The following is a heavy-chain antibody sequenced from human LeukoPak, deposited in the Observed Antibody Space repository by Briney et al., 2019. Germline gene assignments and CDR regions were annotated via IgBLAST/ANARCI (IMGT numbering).Heavy chain of an antibody. D-gene: IGHD3-10*01. Sequence: GGSLRLSCAASGFTLSSYAMSWVRQAPGKGRECCSGINWKTGVTCYSDSVKGRFTISKDNTKNSLYLQMNSLRAEDTAFYYCARETSARGVSTHWGQGTLVTVSS. CDR1: GFTLSSYA. CDR2: INWKTGVT. CDR3: ARETSARGVSTH. J-gene: IGHJ4*02. V-gene: IGHV3-20*04.